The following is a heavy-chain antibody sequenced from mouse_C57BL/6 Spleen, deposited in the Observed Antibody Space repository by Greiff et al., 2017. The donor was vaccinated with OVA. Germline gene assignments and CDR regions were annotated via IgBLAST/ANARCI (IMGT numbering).Heavy chain of an antibody. CDR1: GYTFTSYW. CDR2: IYPGSGST. J-gene: IGHJ4*01. V-gene: IGHV1-55*01. CDR3: AREGYYYGSTLYYYAMDY. D-gene: IGHD1-1*01. Sequence: QVQLKQPGAELVKPGASVKMSCKASGYTFTSYWITWVKQRPGQGLEWIGDIYPGSGSTNYNEKFKSKATLTVDTSSSTAYMQLSSLTSEDSAVYYCAREGYYYGSTLYYYAMDYWGQGTSVTVSS.